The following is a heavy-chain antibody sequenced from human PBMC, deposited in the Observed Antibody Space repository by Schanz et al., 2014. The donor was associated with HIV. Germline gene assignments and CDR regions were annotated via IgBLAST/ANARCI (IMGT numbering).Heavy chain of an antibody. J-gene: IGHJ6*02. CDR1: GYTFFDYA. Sequence: QVQLVQSGPEVKKPGASVRVSCETSGYTFFDYAINWVRQAPGQGLEWMGGIIPIFGTSNYAQKFQGRVTITADESTSTAYMELSSLRSADTAVYFCARAAFSSEYYYGMDVWGQGTTVTVSS. CDR3: ARAAFSSEYYYGMDV. CDR2: IIPIFGTS. D-gene: IGHD3-3*02. V-gene: IGHV1-69*01.